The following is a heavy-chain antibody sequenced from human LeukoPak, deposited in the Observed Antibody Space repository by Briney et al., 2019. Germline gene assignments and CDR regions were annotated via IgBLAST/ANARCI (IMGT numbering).Heavy chain of an antibody. CDR3: AVGILEWFFDY. J-gene: IGHJ4*02. Sequence: GGSLRLSCAASGFTFSSYWMSWVRPAPGKGLEWVANIKQDGSEKYYVDSVKGRFTISRDNAKNSLYLQMNSLRAEDTAVYYCAVGILEWFFDYWGQGTLVTVSS. V-gene: IGHV3-7*01. D-gene: IGHD3-3*01. CDR2: IKQDGSEK. CDR1: GFTFSSYW.